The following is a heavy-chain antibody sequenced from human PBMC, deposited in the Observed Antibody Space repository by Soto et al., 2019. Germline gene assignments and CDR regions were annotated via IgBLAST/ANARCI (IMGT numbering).Heavy chain of an antibody. D-gene: IGHD2-8*01. CDR1: GGTFSSYA. V-gene: IGHV1-69*01. Sequence: QVQLVQSGAEVKKPGSSVKVSCKASGGTFSSYAISWVRQAPGQGLEWMGGIIPIFGTANYAQKFQGRVTITADESTSTAYMELSSVRSEDTAVYSCAREWRVYAGMGWFDPWGQGTLVTVSS. CDR3: AREWRVYAGMGWFDP. CDR2: IIPIFGTA. J-gene: IGHJ5*02.